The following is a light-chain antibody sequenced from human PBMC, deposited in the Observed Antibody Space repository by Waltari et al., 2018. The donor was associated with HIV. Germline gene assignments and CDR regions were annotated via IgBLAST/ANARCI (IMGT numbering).Light chain of an antibody. V-gene: IGLV3-25*03. CDR3: QSADSSGGFWV. CDR1: ALSKQY. J-gene: IGLJ3*02. Sequence: SYDLTQSSSVSVSPGQTARITCSGDALSKQYVYWYQKKSGQAPILVIYKDTGRPSGIPERFAGSSSGTLVTLTINGVQVEDEADYYCQSADSSGGFWVFGGGTTLTVL. CDR2: KDT.